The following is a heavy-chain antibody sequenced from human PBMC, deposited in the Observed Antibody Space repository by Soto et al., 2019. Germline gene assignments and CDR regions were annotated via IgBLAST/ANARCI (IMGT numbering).Heavy chain of an antibody. J-gene: IGHJ6*03. CDR1: GYTLTELS. CDR2: FDPEDGET. D-gene: IGHD3-10*01. Sequence: DSVKVSCKVSGYTLTELSMHWVRQAPGKGLEWMGGFDPEDGETIYAQKFQGRVTMTEDTSTDTAYMELSSLRSEDTAVYYCAFVRRGYYYYYMDVWCKGITVSVS. V-gene: IGHV1-24*01. CDR3: AFVRRGYYYYYMDV.